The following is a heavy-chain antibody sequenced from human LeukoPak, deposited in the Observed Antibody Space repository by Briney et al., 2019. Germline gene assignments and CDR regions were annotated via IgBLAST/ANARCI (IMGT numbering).Heavy chain of an antibody. Sequence: PSETLSLTCAVYGGSFSGYYWSWICQPPGKGLEWIGSIYYSGSTYYNPSLKSRVTISVDTSKNQFSLKLSSVTAADTAVYYCARHQWLVPIDYWGQGTLVTVSS. D-gene: IGHD6-19*01. CDR1: GGSFSGYY. CDR2: IYYSGST. V-gene: IGHV4-39*01. J-gene: IGHJ4*02. CDR3: ARHQWLVPIDY.